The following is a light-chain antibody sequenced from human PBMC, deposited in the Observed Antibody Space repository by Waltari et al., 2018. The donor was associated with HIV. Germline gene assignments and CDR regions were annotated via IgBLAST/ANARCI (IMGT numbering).Light chain of an antibody. CDR3: QQYNNWPLT. V-gene: IGKV3-15*01. Sequence: EIVMTQSPATLSVSPGERVTLSCRASQSVSSNSAWYQQKPGQAPRLLIFGVSTRATGIPARFSGSGSGTDFTLTISSLQSEDFAVYYCQQYNNWPLTFGGGTKVEIK. CDR1: QSVSSN. CDR2: GVS. J-gene: IGKJ4*01.